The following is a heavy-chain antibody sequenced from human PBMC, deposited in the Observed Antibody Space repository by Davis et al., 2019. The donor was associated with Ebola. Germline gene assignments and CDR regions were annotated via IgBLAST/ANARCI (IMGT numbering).Heavy chain of an antibody. CDR2: LTPLFATS. V-gene: IGHV1-24*01. D-gene: IGHD3-3*01. Sequence: ASVKVSCKVSGDTLIELSMHWVRQAPGQGLEWIGELTPLFATSSYSQKLQGRVTISADESTATAYMELSGLGSEDSAIYYCATAENSFGVVLRHYFESWGQGTLVTVSA. CDR1: GDTLIELS. CDR3: ATAENSFGVVLRHYFES. J-gene: IGHJ4*02.